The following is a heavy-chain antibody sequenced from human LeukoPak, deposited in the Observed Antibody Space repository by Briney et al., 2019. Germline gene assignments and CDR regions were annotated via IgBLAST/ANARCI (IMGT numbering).Heavy chain of an antibody. Sequence: GGSLRLSCAASGFTFDDYGMIWVRQAPGKGLEWVSGITWNGGSTAYADSVKGRFTISRDNAKNSLYLQMNSLRAEDTAFYYCARDYIAVSARGTKYFQHWGQGTLVTVSS. CDR2: ITWNGGST. J-gene: IGHJ1*01. CDR1: GFTFDDYG. V-gene: IGHV3-20*04. CDR3: ARDYIAVSARGTKYFQH. D-gene: IGHD6-19*01.